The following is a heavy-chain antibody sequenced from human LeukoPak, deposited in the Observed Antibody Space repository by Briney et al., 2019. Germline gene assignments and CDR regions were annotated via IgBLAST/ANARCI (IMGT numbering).Heavy chain of an antibody. J-gene: IGHJ4*02. CDR3: ARPRDTALALDY. D-gene: IGHD5-18*01. CDR2: IYPGDSDT. V-gene: IGHV5-51*01. Sequence: GESLKISCKGSGYTFSTHWIGWVRQMPGKGLEWMGIIYPGDSDTRYSPSFQGQVTISADKSIGSAYLQWSSLKASDTAIYYCARPRDTALALDYWGQGTLVTVSS. CDR1: GYTFSTHW.